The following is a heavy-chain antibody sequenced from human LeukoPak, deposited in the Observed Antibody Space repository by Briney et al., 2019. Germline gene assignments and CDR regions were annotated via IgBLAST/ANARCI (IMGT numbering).Heavy chain of an antibody. CDR1: GFTFDDYA. Sequence: GRSLRLSCAASGFTFDDYAMHWVRQASGKGLEWVGRIRSKANSYATAYAASVKGRFTISRDDSKNTAYLQMNSLKTEDTAVYYCTTYYASEAFDIWGQGTMVTVSS. V-gene: IGHV3-73*01. D-gene: IGHD2-2*01. CDR2: IRSKANSYAT. J-gene: IGHJ3*02. CDR3: TTYYASEAFDI.